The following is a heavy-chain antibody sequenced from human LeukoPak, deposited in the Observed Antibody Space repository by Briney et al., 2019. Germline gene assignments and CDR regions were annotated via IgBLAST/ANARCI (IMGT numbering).Heavy chain of an antibody. CDR2: ISGSGGST. J-gene: IGHJ4*02. D-gene: IGHD4-17*01. CDR3: AKGHVRYGDFDY. CDR1: GFTFRTYG. Sequence: PGGSLRLSCEASGFTFRTYGMTWVRQAPGKGLEWVSAISGSGGSTYYADSVKGRFTISRDNSKNTLYLQMNSLRAEDTAVYYCAKGHVRYGDFDYWGQGTLVTVSS. V-gene: IGHV3-23*01.